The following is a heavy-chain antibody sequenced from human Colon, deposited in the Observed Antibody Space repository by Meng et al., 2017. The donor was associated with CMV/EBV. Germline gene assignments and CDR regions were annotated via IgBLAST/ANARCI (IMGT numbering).Heavy chain of an antibody. Sequence: GSLRLSCTVSGGSISTYYWSWIRQSPGKGLEWIGSVYYNGNTYHNPSLESRVTISRDASKNQFSLRLSSVTAADTAVYYCASIPRGILIRLFDFWGQGTLVTVSS. V-gene: IGHV4-59*12. CDR2: VYYNGNT. CDR1: GGSISTYY. J-gene: IGHJ4*02. D-gene: IGHD2/OR15-2a*01. CDR3: ASIPRGILIRLFDF.